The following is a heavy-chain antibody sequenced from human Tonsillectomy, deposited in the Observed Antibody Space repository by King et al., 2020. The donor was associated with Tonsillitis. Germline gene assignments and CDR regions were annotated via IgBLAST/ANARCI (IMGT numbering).Heavy chain of an antibody. CDR3: AKYMFAAGAYYNAPMNSFDY. CDR2: ISWDGRTS. Sequence: QLVQSGGVVVQPGGSLRLSCSASGFTFDDFDMHWVRQGPETGLEWVSLISWDGRTSFYADSVKGRFTISRDNSKNPLYLQMNSLRPEDTAVYYCAKYMFAAGAYYNAPMNSFDYWGRGTLVTVSS. CDR1: GFTFDDFD. V-gene: IGHV3-43D*03. D-gene: IGHD3-10*01. J-gene: IGHJ4*02.